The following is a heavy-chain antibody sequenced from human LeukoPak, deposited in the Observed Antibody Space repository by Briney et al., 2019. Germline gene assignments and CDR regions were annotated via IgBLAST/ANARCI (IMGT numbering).Heavy chain of an antibody. CDR1: GFTFSSYS. V-gene: IGHV3-21*01. J-gene: IGHJ4*02. Sequence: NPGGSLRLSCAASGFTFSSYSMNWVRQAPGKGLEWVSSISSSSSIYIYYADSVKGRFTISRDNAKNSLYLQMNSLRAEDTAVYYCARAPFYYYDSGSGTRVTGNPDYWGQGTLVTVSS. CDR3: ARAPFYYYDSGSGTRVTGNPDY. CDR2: ISSSSSIYI. D-gene: IGHD3-10*01.